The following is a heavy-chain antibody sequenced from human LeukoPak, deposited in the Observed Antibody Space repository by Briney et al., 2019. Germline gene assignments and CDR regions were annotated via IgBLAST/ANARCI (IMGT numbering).Heavy chain of an antibody. Sequence: GGSLRLSCAASGFTFSSYSMNWVRQAPGKGLEWVSSISSSSSYIYYADSVKGRFTKSRDNAKNSLDLQKNRLSAEEPAVYYFAPRARGGPTGWGQGTLVTVSS. CDR3: APRARGGPTG. V-gene: IGHV3-21*01. J-gene: IGHJ4*02. CDR1: GFTFSSYS. D-gene: IGHD1-14*01. CDR2: ISSSSSYI.